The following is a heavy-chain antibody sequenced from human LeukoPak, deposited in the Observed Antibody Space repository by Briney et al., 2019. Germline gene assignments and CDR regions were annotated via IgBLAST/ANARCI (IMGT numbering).Heavy chain of an antibody. CDR3: ARMGQGGGHYLDY. D-gene: IGHD2-21*01. CDR2: INTNTGSP. Sequence: GASVKVSCKTSGYIFTHYGINWVRQAPGRGLEWLGWINTNTGSPTFAQGFTGRFVFSLDTSVNTAYLQTSDLQAEDTAVYYCARMGQGGGHYLDYWGQGTLVTVSS. J-gene: IGHJ4*02. CDR1: GYIFTHYG. V-gene: IGHV7-4-1*02.